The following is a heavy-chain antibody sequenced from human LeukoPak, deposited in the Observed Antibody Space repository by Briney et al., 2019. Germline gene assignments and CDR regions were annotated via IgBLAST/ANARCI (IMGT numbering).Heavy chain of an antibody. D-gene: IGHD3-10*01. CDR2: IYTSEST. V-gene: IGHV4-4*07. J-gene: IGHJ4*02. CDR1: GGSISSYY. CDR3: RGSYGSGRKRFDY. Sequence: PSETLSLPCTVSGGSISSYYWSWIRQPAGKGREWIGRIYTSESTNYNPSLKSRVTMSVDTSKNQFSLKLSSVTAADTAVYYRRGSYGSGRKRFDYWGQGTLVSLSS.